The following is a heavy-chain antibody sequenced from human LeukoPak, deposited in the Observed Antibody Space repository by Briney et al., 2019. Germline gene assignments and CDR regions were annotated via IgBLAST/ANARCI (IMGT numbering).Heavy chain of an antibody. D-gene: IGHD5-24*01. CDR1: GYTFTSYY. J-gene: IGHJ4*02. V-gene: IGHV1-46*01. CDR2: INPSGGST. CDR3: ARDRQSDGYNYDYFDY. Sequence: ASVKVSCKASGYTFTSYYMHWVRQAPGQGLEWMGIINPSGGSTSYAQKFQGRVTMTRDMSTSTVYMELSSLRSEDTAVYYCARDRQSDGYNYDYFDYWGQGTPVTVSS.